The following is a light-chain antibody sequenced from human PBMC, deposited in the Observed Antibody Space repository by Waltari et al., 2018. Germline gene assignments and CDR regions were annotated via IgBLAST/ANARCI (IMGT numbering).Light chain of an antibody. V-gene: IGKV3-11*01. CDR2: DAS. CDR1: QSVRNY. J-gene: IGKJ5*01. Sequence: EIMLTQSPATLSLSPGESATLSCRASQSVRNYLAWYQQKPGQAPRLLIYDASNRATGIPARFSGSGSETDFTLTISSLESEDFVVYYCQQRRDWPITFGQGTRLEIK. CDR3: QQRRDWPIT.